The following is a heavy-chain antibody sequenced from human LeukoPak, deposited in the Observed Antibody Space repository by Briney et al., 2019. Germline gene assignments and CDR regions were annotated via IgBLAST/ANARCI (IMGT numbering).Heavy chain of an antibody. CDR3: ARGYDFWSAPDAFDI. J-gene: IGHJ3*02. Sequence: ASVKVSCKSSGYTCTGYYLHWVRQAPGQGLEWMGWINPNTGGTTYAEKVQGRVTMTRDTSISTAYMELNRLRSDDTAMYFCARGYDFWSAPDAFDIWGQGTMVTVSS. V-gene: IGHV1-2*02. CDR1: GYTCTGYY. CDR2: INPNTGGT. D-gene: IGHD3-3*01.